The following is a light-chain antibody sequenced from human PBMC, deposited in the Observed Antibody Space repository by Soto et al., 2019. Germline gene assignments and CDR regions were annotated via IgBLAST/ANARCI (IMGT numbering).Light chain of an antibody. CDR2: DAS. V-gene: IGKV1-33*01. J-gene: IGKJ4*01. Sequence: DTQMTQSPSSLSASVGDTVTITCQASRGIADSLNWYQQSAGQAPKLLIYDASNLQSGVPARFSGSGTGTSFMLTISSLQPEDFATYYCQQYDDPFTFGGGTKVEIK. CDR1: RGIADS. CDR3: QQYDDPFT.